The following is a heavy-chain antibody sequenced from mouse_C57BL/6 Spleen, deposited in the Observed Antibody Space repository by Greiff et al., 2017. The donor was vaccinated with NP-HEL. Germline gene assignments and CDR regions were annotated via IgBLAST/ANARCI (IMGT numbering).Heavy chain of an antibody. Sequence: VQLQQSGPGLVKPSQSLSLTCSVTGYSITSGYYWNWIRQFPGNKLEWMGYISYDGSNNYNPSLKNRISITRDTSKNQFFLKLNSVTTEDTATYYCARVYYGSSYNYYAMDYWGQGTSVTVSS. CDR3: ARVYYGSSYNYYAMDY. D-gene: IGHD1-1*01. CDR2: ISYDGSN. CDR1: GYSITSGYY. V-gene: IGHV3-6*01. J-gene: IGHJ4*01.